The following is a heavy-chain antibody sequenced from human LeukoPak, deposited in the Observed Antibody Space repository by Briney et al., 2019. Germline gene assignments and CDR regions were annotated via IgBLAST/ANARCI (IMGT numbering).Heavy chain of an antibody. D-gene: IGHD2-2*01. V-gene: IGHV1-2*02. J-gene: IGHJ4*02. CDR1: GYTFTGYY. CDR2: INPNSGGT. Sequence: GASVKVSCKASGYTFTGYYMHWVRQAPGQGLEWMGWINPNSGGTNYAQKFQGRVTMTRDTSISTAYMELSRLRSDDTAVYYCARGMRDIVVVPAATHFDYWGQGTQVTVSS. CDR3: ARGMRDIVVVPAATHFDY.